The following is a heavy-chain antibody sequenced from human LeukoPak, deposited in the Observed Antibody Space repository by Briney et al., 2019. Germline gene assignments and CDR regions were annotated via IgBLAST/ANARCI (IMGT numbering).Heavy chain of an antibody. CDR1: GGTFSSYA. Sequence: SVKVSCKASGGTFSSYAISWVRQAPGQGLEWMGGIIPIFGTANYAQKFQGRVTITADESTSTAHMELSSLRSEDTAVYYCAREGYYDSSGYNHNWFDPWGQGTLVTVSS. V-gene: IGHV1-69*13. J-gene: IGHJ5*02. D-gene: IGHD3-22*01. CDR3: AREGYYDSSGYNHNWFDP. CDR2: IIPIFGTA.